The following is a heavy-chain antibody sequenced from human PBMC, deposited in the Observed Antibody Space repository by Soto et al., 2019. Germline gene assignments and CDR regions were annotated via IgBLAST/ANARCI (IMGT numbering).Heavy chain of an antibody. CDR1: GGTFTDYA. CDR3: AKDVGFQQHLFVFDL. Sequence: QVQLVQSGAEAKKPGSSVKVSCNASGGTFTDYAFSWVRQAPGQGLEWMGGIIPMSRSSNFAQKFQDRLTIFADASAGTAYMELSSLRSDDTAIYYCAKDVGFQQHLFVFDLWGQGTLVTVSS. D-gene: IGHD3-10*02. CDR2: IIPMSRSS. J-gene: IGHJ4*02. V-gene: IGHV1-69*01.